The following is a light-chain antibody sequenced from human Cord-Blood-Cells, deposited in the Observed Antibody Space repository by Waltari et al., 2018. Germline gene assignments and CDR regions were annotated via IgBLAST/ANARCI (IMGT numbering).Light chain of an antibody. CDR3: QKYNSAFWA. Sequence: DIQMTQSPSSLSASVGDRVTITCRASQGISNYLAWYQQKPGKVPKLLIYAASTLQSGVPARFSGCGSGTDFTLTISSLQPEDVATYYCQKYNSAFWAFGQGTKVEIK. CDR1: QGISNY. V-gene: IGKV1-27*01. CDR2: AAS. J-gene: IGKJ1*01.